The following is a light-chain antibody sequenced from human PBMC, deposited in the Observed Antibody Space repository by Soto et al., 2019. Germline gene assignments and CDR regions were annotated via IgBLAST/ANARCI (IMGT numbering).Light chain of an antibody. CDR3: QQYHNWPPQYT. CDR1: QTVSSN. J-gene: IGKJ2*01. V-gene: IGKV3-15*01. Sequence: EIVMTQSPATLSVSPGERATLSCRASQTVSSNLAWYQQKPGQAPRLLIHGASTRATGVPARFSGSGSGTEFTLTISSLQSGDFAVYYCQQYHNWPPQYTFGQGTKVQIK. CDR2: GAS.